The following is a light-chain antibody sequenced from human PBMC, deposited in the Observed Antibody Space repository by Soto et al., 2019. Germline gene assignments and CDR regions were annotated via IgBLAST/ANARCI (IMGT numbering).Light chain of an antibody. CDR2: AAS. V-gene: IGKV1-27*01. J-gene: IGKJ2*01. CDR1: QGISNY. CDR3: QNYKSAPNT. Sequence: DIQMTQSPSSLSASVGDRVTITCRASQGISNYLAWYQQKPGKVPKLLIYAASTLQTGVQSRFSGSGSGTVFTLTINSLQPEDVATYCCQNYKSAPNTFGRGTRREIK.